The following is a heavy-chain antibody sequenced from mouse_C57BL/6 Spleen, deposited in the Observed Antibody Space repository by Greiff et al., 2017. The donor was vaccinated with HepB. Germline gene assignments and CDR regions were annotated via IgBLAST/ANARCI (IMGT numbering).Heavy chain of an antibody. CDR2: IDPSDSYT. J-gene: IGHJ2*01. CDR3: ARSDNGRSYVDD. CDR1: GYTFTSYW. D-gene: IGHD1-1*01. V-gene: IGHV1-69*01. Sequence: QVQLKHPGAELVMPGASVKLSCKASGYTFTSYWMHWVKQRPGQGLEWIGEIDPSDSYTNYNQKVKGKSTLTVAKATSTAYMQLSRLTSEDSAVYYCARSDNGRSYVDDWGKGTTLTGYS.